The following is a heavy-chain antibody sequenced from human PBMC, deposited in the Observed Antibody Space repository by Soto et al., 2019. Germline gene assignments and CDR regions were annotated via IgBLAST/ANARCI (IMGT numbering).Heavy chain of an antibody. V-gene: IGHV4-34*01. Sequence: SETLSLTCAVYGGSFSGYYWSWIRQPPGKGLEWIGEINHSGSTNYNPSLKSRVTISVDTSKNQFSLKLSSVTAADTAVYYCARGRDSGSYYYWGQGTLVTVSS. D-gene: IGHD1-26*01. J-gene: IGHJ4*02. CDR3: ARGRDSGSYYY. CDR2: INHSGST. CDR1: GGSFSGYY.